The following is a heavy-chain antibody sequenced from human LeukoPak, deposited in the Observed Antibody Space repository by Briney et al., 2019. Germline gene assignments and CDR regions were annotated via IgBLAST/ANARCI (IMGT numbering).Heavy chain of an antibody. CDR2: IYYSGST. J-gene: IGHJ6*02. Sequence: PSETLSLTCTVSGGSISSHYWSWIRQPPGKGLEWIGYIYYSGSTNYNPSLKSRVTISVDTSKNQFSLKLSSVTAADTAVYYCARVHVDCSGGRCYLDPYYYYYYGMDVWGQGTTVTVPS. CDR3: ARVHVDCSGGRCYLDPYYYYYYGMDV. V-gene: IGHV4-59*11. D-gene: IGHD2-15*01. CDR1: GGSISSHY.